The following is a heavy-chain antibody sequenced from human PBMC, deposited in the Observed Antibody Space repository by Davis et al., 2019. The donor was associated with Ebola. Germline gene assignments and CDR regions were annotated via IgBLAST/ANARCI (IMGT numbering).Heavy chain of an antibody. Sequence: MPSETLSLTCAVSGGSISSSNWWSWVRQPTGKGLEWIGEIYHSGSTNYNPSLKSRVTISVDTSKNQFSLKLSSVTAADTAVYYCARENQGSYYYYGMDVWCQGTTVTVSS. CDR1: GGSISSSNW. CDR3: ARENQGSYYYYGMDV. V-gene: IGHV4-4*02. D-gene: IGHD1-14*01. CDR2: IYHSGST. J-gene: IGHJ6*02.